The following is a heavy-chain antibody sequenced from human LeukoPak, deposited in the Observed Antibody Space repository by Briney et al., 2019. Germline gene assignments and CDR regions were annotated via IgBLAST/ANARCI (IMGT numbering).Heavy chain of an antibody. Sequence: SSETLSLTCAVSGYSFSSGYYWGWIRQPPGKGLEWIGSIYHSGSTYYNPSLKSRVTISVDTSKNQFSLKLSSVTAADTAVYYCARQYCSGGSCYIGYWGQGTLVTVSS. D-gene: IGHD2-15*01. V-gene: IGHV4-38-2*01. CDR3: ARQYCSGGSCYIGY. CDR2: IYHSGST. CDR1: GYSFSSGYY. J-gene: IGHJ4*02.